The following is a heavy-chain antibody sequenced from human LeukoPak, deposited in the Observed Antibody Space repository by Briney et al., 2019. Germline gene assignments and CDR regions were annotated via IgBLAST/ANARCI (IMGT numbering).Heavy chain of an antibody. CDR2: MNPNSGNT. D-gene: IGHD4-17*01. J-gene: IGHJ4*02. CDR1: GYTFTGYY. Sequence: GASVKVSCKASGYTFTGYYMHWVRQATGQGLEWMGWMNPNSGNTGYAQKFQGRVTITRNTSISTAYMELRSLRSEDTAVYYCARDGGDYTLFDYWGQGTLVTVSS. V-gene: IGHV1-8*03. CDR3: ARDGGDYTLFDY.